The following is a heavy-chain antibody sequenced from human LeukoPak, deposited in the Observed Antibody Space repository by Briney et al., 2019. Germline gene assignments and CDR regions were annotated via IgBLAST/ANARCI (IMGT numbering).Heavy chain of an antibody. Sequence: GEPLKISCQVSGFIFTNYWIGWVRQMPGNGLESMGLIYPADSDTTYSPSFQGQVTISADRSISTVYLQWSSLKASDTAMYYCARQSRDGSKNRGYYFDYWGQGTLVTVSS. CDR3: ARQSRDGSKNRGYYFDY. J-gene: IGHJ4*02. CDR2: IYPADSDT. V-gene: IGHV5-51*01. D-gene: IGHD3-10*01. CDR1: GFIFTNYW.